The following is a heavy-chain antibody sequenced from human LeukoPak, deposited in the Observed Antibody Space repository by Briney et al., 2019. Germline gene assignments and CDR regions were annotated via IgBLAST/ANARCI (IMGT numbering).Heavy chain of an antibody. J-gene: IGHJ6*02. CDR1: GYTFTGYY. V-gene: IGHV1-8*02. CDR3: ARAVSGWFMSRGTVNGMDV. D-gene: IGHD6-19*01. CDR2: INPNSGNT. Sequence: GASVKVSCKASGYTFTGYYMHWVRQAPGQGLEWMGWINPNSGNTGYAQKFQGRVTMTRNTSISTAYTELSSLRSEDTAVYYCARAVSGWFMSRGTVNGMDVWGQGTTVTVSS.